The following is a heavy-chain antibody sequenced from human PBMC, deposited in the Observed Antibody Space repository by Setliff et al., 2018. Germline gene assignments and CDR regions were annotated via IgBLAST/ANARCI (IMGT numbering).Heavy chain of an antibody. CDR3: ARDTYIGDFWSGYYIQGQFDP. D-gene: IGHD3-3*01. J-gene: IGHJ5*02. CDR1: GYSFSTYA. CDR2: INGGNGNT. V-gene: IGHV1-3*01. Sequence: VASVKVSCKASGYSFSTYAMHWVRQAPGQRLEWMGWINGGNGNTKYSQKFQGRITITRDTSASTAYMEMSSLRSEDTAVYYCARDTYIGDFWSGYYIQGQFDPWGQGTLVTVSS.